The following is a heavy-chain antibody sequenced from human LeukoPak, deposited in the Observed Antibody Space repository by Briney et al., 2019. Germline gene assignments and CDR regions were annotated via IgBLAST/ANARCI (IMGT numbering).Heavy chain of an antibody. CDR1: GYSISSGYY. Sequence: SETLSLTCTVSGYSISSGYYWGWIRPPPGKGLEWIGSIYHSGSTYYNPSLKSRVTISVDTSKNQFSLKLSSVTAADTAVYYCARPVQLERREISAFDIWGQGTMVTVSS. D-gene: IGHD1-1*01. CDR3: ARPVQLERREISAFDI. CDR2: IYHSGST. V-gene: IGHV4-38-2*02. J-gene: IGHJ3*02.